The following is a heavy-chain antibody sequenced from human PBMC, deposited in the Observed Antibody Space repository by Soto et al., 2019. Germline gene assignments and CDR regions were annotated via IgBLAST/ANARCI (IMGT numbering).Heavy chain of an antibody. CDR2: IDWDDNK. J-gene: IGHJ4*02. CDR1: GFSLSTSAMC. D-gene: IGHD3-10*01. V-gene: IGHV2-70*01. CDR3: ARIPAYYGSQIYYFFDS. Sequence: SGPTLVNPTQTLTLTCTFSGFSLSTSAMCVSWIRQPPGKALEWLALIDWDDNKSLNRSLKTRLTISKDTSKNQVVLTMTNMDPVDTATYYCARIPAYYGSQIYYFFDSWGQGTPVTVSS.